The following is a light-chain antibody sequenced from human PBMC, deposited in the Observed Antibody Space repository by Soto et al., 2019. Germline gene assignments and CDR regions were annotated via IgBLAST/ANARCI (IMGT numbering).Light chain of an antibody. V-gene: IGKV1-27*01. CDR1: QGISNY. CDR2: DAS. Sequence: DIQMTQSPSSLSASVGDTVTIACRASQGISNYLAWFQQKPGKVPKLLIYDASTLQSGVPSRFSGSGSGTDFTLTISSLQPADVATYYCQKYNSVPITFGQGTRLEIK. J-gene: IGKJ5*01. CDR3: QKYNSVPIT.